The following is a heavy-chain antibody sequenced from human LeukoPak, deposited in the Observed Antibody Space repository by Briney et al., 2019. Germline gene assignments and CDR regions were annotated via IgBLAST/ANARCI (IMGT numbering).Heavy chain of an antibody. V-gene: IGHV1-69*13. Sequence: ASVKVSCKASGGTFSSYAISWVRQAPGQGLEWMGGIIPIFGTANYAQKFQGRVTITADESTSTAYMELSSLRSEDTAVYYCARGTGYSSTSCYVLWGEYFDYWGQGTLVTVSS. CDR3: ARGTGYSSTSCYVLWGEYFDY. CDR1: GGTFSSYA. J-gene: IGHJ4*02. CDR2: IIPIFGTA. D-gene: IGHD2-2*01.